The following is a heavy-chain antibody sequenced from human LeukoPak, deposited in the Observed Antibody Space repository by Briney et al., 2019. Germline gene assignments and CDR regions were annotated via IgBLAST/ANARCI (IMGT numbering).Heavy chain of an antibody. CDR3: AKDLAEMATIIDY. D-gene: IGHD5-24*01. Sequence: GGSLRLSCAASGFTFRSYAMYWVRQAPGKGLEWVSTVSDSGGSSYYADSVKGRFTISRDNSKNTLYLQMNSLRAEDTAVYYCAKDLAEMATIIDYWGQGTLVTVSS. CDR1: GFTFRSYA. V-gene: IGHV3-23*01. CDR2: VSDSGGSS. J-gene: IGHJ4*02.